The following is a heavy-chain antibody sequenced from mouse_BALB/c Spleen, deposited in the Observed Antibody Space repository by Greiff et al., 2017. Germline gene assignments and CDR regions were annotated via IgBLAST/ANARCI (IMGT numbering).Heavy chain of an antibody. CDR3: AYGNYGAMDY. D-gene: IGHD2-1*01. Sequence: EVKLQESGAELVKPGASVKLSCTASGFNIKDTYMHWVKQRPEQGLEWIGRIDPANGNTKYDPKFQGKATITADTSSNTAYLQLSSLTSEDTAVYYCAYGNYGAMDYWGQGTSVTVSS. CDR1: GFNIKDTY. J-gene: IGHJ4*01. CDR2: IDPANGNT. V-gene: IGHV14-3*02.